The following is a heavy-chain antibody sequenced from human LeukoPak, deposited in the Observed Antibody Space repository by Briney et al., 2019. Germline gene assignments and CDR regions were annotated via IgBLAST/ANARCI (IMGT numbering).Heavy chain of an antibody. J-gene: IGHJ3*02. Sequence: SETLSLTCTVSGGSISSYYWSWIRQPPGKGLEWIGYIYYSGSTNYNPSLKSRVTLSVDTSKNQFSLKLSSVTAADTAVYYCARDGLEAFDIWGQGTMVTVSS. CDR1: GGSISSYY. CDR2: IYYSGST. CDR3: ARDGLEAFDI. V-gene: IGHV4-59*01.